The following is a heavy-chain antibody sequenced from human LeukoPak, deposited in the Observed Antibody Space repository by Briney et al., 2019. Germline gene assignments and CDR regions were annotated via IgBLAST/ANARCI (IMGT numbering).Heavy chain of an antibody. CDR1: GGTFSSYA. V-gene: IGHV1-46*01. Sequence: ASVKVSCKASGGTFSSYAISWVRQAPGQGLEWMGIINPSGGSTSYAQKFQGRVTMTRDTSTSTVYMELSSLRSEDTAVYYCARGGLRYFDWFSGYWGQGTLVTVSS. D-gene: IGHD3-9*01. J-gene: IGHJ4*02. CDR2: INPSGGST. CDR3: ARGGLRYFDWFSGY.